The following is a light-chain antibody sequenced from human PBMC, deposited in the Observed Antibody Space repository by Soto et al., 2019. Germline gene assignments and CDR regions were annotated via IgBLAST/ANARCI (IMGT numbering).Light chain of an antibody. CDR2: DVS. CDR3: QQLNSYPLT. V-gene: IGKV3D-20*02. J-gene: IGKJ4*02. CDR1: QSVSSNY. Sequence: VVFTQTKDTLSFSPVERGTLSCGASQSVSSNYLAWYQQKPGQAPRLLIYDVSNRATGIPARFSGSGSGTDFTLTISSLQPEDFATYYCQQLNSYPLTFGGGT.